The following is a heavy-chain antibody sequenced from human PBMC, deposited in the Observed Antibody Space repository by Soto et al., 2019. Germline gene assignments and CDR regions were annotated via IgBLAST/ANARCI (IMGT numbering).Heavy chain of an antibody. J-gene: IGHJ4*02. CDR1: GFTFSSYG. D-gene: IGHD3-3*01. Sequence: PGGSLRLSCAASGFTFSSYGMHWVRQAPGKGLEWVAVIWYDGSNKYYADSVKGRFTISRDNSKNTLYLQMNSLRAEDTAVYYCAKSPDTSGAYYDFWRDSYYFDYWGQGTLVTVSS. CDR3: AKSPDTSGAYYDFWRDSYYFDY. CDR2: IWYDGSNK. V-gene: IGHV3-33*06.